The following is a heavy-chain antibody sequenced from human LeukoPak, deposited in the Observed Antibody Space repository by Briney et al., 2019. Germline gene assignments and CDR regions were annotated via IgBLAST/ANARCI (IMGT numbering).Heavy chain of an antibody. V-gene: IGHV6-1*01. CDR3: AMRRGTFYDFWSGYSEYFDY. D-gene: IGHD3-3*01. J-gene: IGHJ4*02. Sequence: QTLSLTCAISGDSVSNNSAACNWIRQSPSRVLEWLGRTYYRVKWYNDYAVSVKSRITINPDTSKNQFSLKLMSVTAADTAVYYCAMRRGTFYDFWSGYSEYFDYWGQGTLVTVSS. CDR1: GDSVSNNSAA. CDR2: TYYRVKWYN.